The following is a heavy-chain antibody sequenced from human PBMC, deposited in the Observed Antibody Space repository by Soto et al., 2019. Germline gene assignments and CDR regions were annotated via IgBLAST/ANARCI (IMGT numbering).Heavy chain of an antibody. CDR2: IIPIFGTA. Sequence: QVQLVQSGAEVKKPGSSVKVSCKASGGTFSSYAISWVRQAPGQGLEWMGGIIPIFGTANYAQKFQGRVTITADESTSTGYMELSSLRSEDTAVYYCARGALGYCISTSCYPFDYWGQGTLVTVSS. CDR1: GGTFSSYA. CDR3: ARGALGYCISTSCYPFDY. V-gene: IGHV1-69*12. J-gene: IGHJ4*02. D-gene: IGHD2-2*01.